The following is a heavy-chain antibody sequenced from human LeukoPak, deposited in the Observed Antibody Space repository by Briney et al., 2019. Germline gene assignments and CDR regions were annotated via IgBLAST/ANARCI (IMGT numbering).Heavy chain of an antibody. Sequence: ALVKVSCKASGYTFTSYAITWVRQAPGQGLEWMGWISAYNGRTNYAQNLQDRVTLTIDTSTSTAYMELRSLKSDDTALYFCARCESGSSWPWELGNNWGQGTPVTVSS. J-gene: IGHJ4*02. CDR2: ISAYNGRT. CDR3: ARCESGSSWPWELGNN. D-gene: IGHD6-13*01. V-gene: IGHV1-18*01. CDR1: GYTFTSYA.